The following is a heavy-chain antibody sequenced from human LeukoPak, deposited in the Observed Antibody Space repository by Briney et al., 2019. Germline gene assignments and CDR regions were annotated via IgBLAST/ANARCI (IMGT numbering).Heavy chain of an antibody. CDR3: ARSLKWNLVGFDY. D-gene: IGHD1-1*01. J-gene: IGHJ4*02. V-gene: IGHV3-23*01. CDR2: ISDSGGST. Sequence: PGGSLRLSCAASGFTFSSYAINWVRQAPGKGLEWVSVISDSGGSTFYADSVKGRFTISRDNSKNTLYLQMSGLRTEDTAAYYCARSLKWNLVGFDYRGQGTLVTVSS. CDR1: GFTFSSYA.